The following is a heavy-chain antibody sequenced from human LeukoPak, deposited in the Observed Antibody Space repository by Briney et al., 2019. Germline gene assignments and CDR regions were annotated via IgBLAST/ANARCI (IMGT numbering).Heavy chain of an antibody. Sequence: SETLSLTCTVSGGSISSYYWSWIRQPPGKGLEWIGYIYYSGSTNYNPSLKSRVTISVDTSKNQFSLKLSSVTAADTAVYYCARFRGHLYYYYGMDVWGQGTTVTVPS. J-gene: IGHJ6*02. CDR2: IYYSGST. D-gene: IGHD3-10*01. V-gene: IGHV4-59*01. CDR3: ARFRGHLYYYYGMDV. CDR1: GGSISSYY.